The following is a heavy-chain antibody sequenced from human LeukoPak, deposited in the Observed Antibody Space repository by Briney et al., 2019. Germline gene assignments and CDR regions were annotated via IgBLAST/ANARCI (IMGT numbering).Heavy chain of an antibody. CDR3: ARDGDVDLVAKVFDY. V-gene: IGHV4-38-2*02. J-gene: IGHJ4*02. Sequence: SETLSLTCSVSGYSISGGYYWGWIRQPPGKGLEWIGSIYHSGTTYYNPSLKSRVTISVDTSKNQFSLMLSSVTAADTAVYYCARDGDVDLVAKVFDYWGQGTLVTVSS. D-gene: IGHD5-12*01. CDR2: IYHSGTT. CDR1: GYSISGGYY.